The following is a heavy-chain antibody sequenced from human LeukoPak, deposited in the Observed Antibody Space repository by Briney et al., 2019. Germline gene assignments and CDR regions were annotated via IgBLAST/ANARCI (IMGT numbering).Heavy chain of an antibody. CDR1: GFTFSSYW. V-gene: IGHV3-7*01. D-gene: IGHD6-19*01. CDR3: ARDPDLGYSSGWYDY. CDR2: IKQDGSEK. Sequence: GGSLRLSCAASGFTFSSYWMSWVRQAPGKGLKWVANIKQDGSEKYYVDSVKGRFTISRDNAKNSLYLQMNSLRTEDTAVYYCARDPDLGYSSGWYDYWGQGTLVTVSS. J-gene: IGHJ4*02.